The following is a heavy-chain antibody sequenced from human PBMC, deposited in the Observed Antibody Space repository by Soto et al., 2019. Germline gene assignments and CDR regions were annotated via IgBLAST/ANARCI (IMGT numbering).Heavy chain of an antibody. CDR1: GFTFSDYY. Sequence: PGGSLRLSCAASGFTFSDYYMSWIRQAPGKGLEWASYISSSGSTIYYADSVKGRFTISRDNAKNSLYLQMNSLRAEDTAVYYCASPATRITGFDSWGQGTPVTVSS. J-gene: IGHJ4*02. V-gene: IGHV3-11*01. CDR3: ASPATRITGFDS. CDR2: ISSSGSTI. D-gene: IGHD5-12*01.